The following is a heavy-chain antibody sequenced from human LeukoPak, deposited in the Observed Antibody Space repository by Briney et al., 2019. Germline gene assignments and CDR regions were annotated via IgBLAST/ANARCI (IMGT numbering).Heavy chain of an antibody. CDR2: IKQDGSEK. J-gene: IGHJ6*02. D-gene: IGHD3-9*01. CDR1: GFTFSRFW. Sequence: GGSLRLSCAASGFTFSRFWMTWVRQAPGKGLEWVASIKQDGSEKYYVDSVKGRFTISRDNSKNTLYLQMNSLGAEDTAVYYCAKDQWPYFDWSIYDVWGQGTTVTVSS. CDR3: AKDQWPYFDWSIYDV. V-gene: IGHV3-7*01.